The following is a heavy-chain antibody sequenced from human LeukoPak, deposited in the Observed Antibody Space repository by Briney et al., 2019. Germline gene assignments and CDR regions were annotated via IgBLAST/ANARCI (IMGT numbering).Heavy chain of an antibody. J-gene: IGHJ4*02. D-gene: IGHD6-13*01. Sequence: ASVKVSCKASGYTFTGYYMHWVRQAPGQGLEWMGWINPNSGGTNYAQKFQGRVTMTRGTSISTAYMELSRLRSDDTAVYYCARDPASIAAASGFDYWGQGTLVTVSS. V-gene: IGHV1-2*02. CDR2: INPNSGGT. CDR1: GYTFTGYY. CDR3: ARDPASIAAASGFDY.